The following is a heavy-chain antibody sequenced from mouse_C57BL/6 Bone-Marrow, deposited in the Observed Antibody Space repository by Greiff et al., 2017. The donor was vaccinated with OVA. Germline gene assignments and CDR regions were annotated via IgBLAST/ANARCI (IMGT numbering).Heavy chain of an antibody. CDR2: INYDGSST. Sequence: EVKLMESEGGLVQPGSSMKLSCTASGFTFSDYYMAWVRQVPEKGLEWVANINYDGSSTYYLDSLKSRFIISRDNAKNILYLQMSSLKSEDTATYYCARIYYGFDYWGQGTTLTVSS. CDR3: ARIYYGFDY. D-gene: IGHD2-1*01. J-gene: IGHJ2*01. V-gene: IGHV5-16*01. CDR1: GFTFSDYY.